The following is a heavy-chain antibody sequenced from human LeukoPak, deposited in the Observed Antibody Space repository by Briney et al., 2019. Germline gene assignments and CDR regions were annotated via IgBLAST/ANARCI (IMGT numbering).Heavy chain of an antibody. V-gene: IGHV3-9*03. CDR1: GFTFHDYA. CDR2: ISWNSGSI. J-gene: IGHJ3*02. CDR3: AKVHYGSGSYYSGAFDI. D-gene: IGHD3-10*01. Sequence: GRSLRLSCAASGFTFHDYAIHWVRQAPGKGLEWVSGISWNSGSIGYADSVKGRFTISRDNAKNSLYLQMNSLSAEDMALYYCAKVHYGSGSYYSGAFDIWGQGTMVTVSS.